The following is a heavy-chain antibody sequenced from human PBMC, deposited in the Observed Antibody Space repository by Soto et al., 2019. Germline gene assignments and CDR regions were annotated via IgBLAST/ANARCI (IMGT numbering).Heavy chain of an antibody. V-gene: IGHV4-31*03. CDR1: SVSISRGGYY. CDR2: IYYRGST. D-gene: IGHD3-22*01. CDR3: ARDGHDSSGYYFDY. Sequence: SETLSLTCTVSSVSISRGGYYWSWIRQHPGRGLEWIGYIYYRGSTNYNPSLKSRVTMSVDTTKNQFSLKLTSVSAADTAVYYCARDGHDSSGYYFDYWGPGSLVTVSS. J-gene: IGHJ4*02.